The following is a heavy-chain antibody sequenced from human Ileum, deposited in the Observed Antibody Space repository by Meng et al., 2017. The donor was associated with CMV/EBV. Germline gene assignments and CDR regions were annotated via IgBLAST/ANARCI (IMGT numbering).Heavy chain of an antibody. J-gene: IGHJ4*02. D-gene: IGHD1-1*01. CDR1: VGSIGSYY. CDR3: ARDTGTTGTGSLFDY. CDR2: IHTTDST. Sequence: RPRESGPGLVKSSGTPSLTCTVSVGSIGSYYWNWIRQPDGKGLEWIGRIHTTDSTNYNPSFKSRVTISVDTSKNQFSLKLTSMTAADTAVYYCARDTGTTGTGSLFDYWGQGILVTVSS. V-gene: IGHV4-4*07.